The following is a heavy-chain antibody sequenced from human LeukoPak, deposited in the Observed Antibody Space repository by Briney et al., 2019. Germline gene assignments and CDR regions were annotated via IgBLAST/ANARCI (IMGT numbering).Heavy chain of an antibody. D-gene: IGHD1-1*01. CDR1: GGSFSGYY. J-gene: IGHJ4*02. CDR2: INHSGST. Sequence: SETLSLTCAVYGGSFSGYYWSWIRQPPGKGLEWIGEINHSGSTNYNPSLKSRVTISVDTSKNQFSLKLSSVTAADTAVYYCARGNVPFDYWGQGTLVTVSS. CDR3: ARGNVPFDY. V-gene: IGHV4-34*01.